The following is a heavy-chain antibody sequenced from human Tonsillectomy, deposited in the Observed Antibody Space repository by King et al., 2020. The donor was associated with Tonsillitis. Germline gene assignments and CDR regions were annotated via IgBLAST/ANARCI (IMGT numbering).Heavy chain of an antibody. Sequence: VQLVESGGGLVQPGGSLRLSCAASGFTFNSYWMNWFRQAPGKGLEWVANIKEDGSETYYVGSVSGRFTISRDNANNSLSLQMNSLRAEDTAVYYCVRGTTIPGTDYWGQGTLVIVSS. D-gene: IGHD2/OR15-2a*01. CDR2: IKEDGSET. CDR1: GFTFNSYW. V-gene: IGHV3-7*01. J-gene: IGHJ4*02. CDR3: VRGTTIPGTDY.